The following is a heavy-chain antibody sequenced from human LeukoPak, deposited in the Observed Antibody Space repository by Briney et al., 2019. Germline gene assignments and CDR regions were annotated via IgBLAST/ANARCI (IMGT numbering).Heavy chain of an antibody. D-gene: IGHD5-24*01. J-gene: IGHJ6*03. Sequence: ASETLSLTCTVSGGFISSYYWSWIRQPPGKGLEWIGYIYYSGSTNYNPSLKSRVTISVDTSKNQFSLKLSSVTAADTAVYYCARDRKEMATIDYYYYYMDVWGKGTTVTVSS. CDR1: GGFISSYY. V-gene: IGHV4-59*01. CDR3: ARDRKEMATIDYYYYYMDV. CDR2: IYYSGST.